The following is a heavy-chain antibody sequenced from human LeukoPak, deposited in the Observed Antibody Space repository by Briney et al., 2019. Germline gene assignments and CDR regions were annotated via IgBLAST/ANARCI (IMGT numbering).Heavy chain of an antibody. D-gene: IGHD3-22*01. CDR3: AKVVFDSSGYYADAFDI. CDR1: GFTFSSYA. J-gene: IGHJ3*02. Sequence: PGGSLRLSCAASGFTFSSYAMSWVRQAPGKGLEWVSAISGSGGSTYYADSVKGRFTISRDNSKNTLYLQMNSLRAEDTAVYYCAKVVFDSSGYYADAFDIWGQGTMVTVSS. V-gene: IGHV3-23*01. CDR2: ISGSGGST.